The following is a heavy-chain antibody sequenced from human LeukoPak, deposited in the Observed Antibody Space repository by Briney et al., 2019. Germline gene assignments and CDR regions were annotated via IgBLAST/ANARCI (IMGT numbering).Heavy chain of an antibody. Sequence: SVKVSYKASGGTFSSYAISWVRQAPGQGLEWMGGIIPIFGTANYAQKFQGRVTITADESTSTAYMELSSLRSEDTAVYYCASSYNWNYDKNQDNWFDPWGQGTLVTVSS. D-gene: IGHD1-7*01. CDR1: GGTFSSYA. V-gene: IGHV1-69*13. J-gene: IGHJ5*02. CDR3: ASSYNWNYDKNQDNWFDP. CDR2: IIPIFGTA.